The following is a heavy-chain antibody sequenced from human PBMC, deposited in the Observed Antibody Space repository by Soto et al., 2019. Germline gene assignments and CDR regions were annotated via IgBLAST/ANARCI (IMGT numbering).Heavy chain of an antibody. J-gene: IGHJ6*02. CDR2: IIPIFGTA. Sequence: ASVKVSCKASGGTFSSYAISWVRQAPGQGLEWMGGIIPIFGTANYAQKFQGRVTITADESTSTAYMELSSLRSEDTAVYYCARDRDTIFGVVSYYYYYGMDVWGQGTTVTVSS. V-gene: IGHV1-69*13. D-gene: IGHD3-3*01. CDR1: GGTFSSYA. CDR3: ARDRDTIFGVVSYYYYYGMDV.